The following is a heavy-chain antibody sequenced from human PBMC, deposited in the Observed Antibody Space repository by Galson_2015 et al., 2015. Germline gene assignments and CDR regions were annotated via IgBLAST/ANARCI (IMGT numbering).Heavy chain of an antibody. V-gene: IGHV3-30*18. D-gene: IGHD6-13*01. CDR3: AKEGYSSSWYGDYYYGMDV. CDR2: ISYDGSNK. CDR1: GFTFSSYG. J-gene: IGHJ6*02. Sequence: SLRLSCAASGFTFSSYGMHWVRQAPGKGLGWVAVISYDGSNKYYADSVKGRFTISRDNSKNTLYLQMNSLRAEDTAVYYCAKEGYSSSWYGDYYYGMDVWGQGTTVTVSS.